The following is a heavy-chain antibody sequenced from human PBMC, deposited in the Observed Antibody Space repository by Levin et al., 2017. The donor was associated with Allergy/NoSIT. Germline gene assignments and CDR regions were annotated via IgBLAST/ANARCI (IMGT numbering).Heavy chain of an antibody. CDR1: GFTFSTYD. V-gene: IGHV3-13*04. CDR2: VDTAGNP. Sequence: GESLKISCAASGFTFSTYDMHWVRQTTGQGLEWVSGVDTAGNPYYPDSVKGRFTMSRENPKNSLYLQMNSLRAGDTAVYYCARATAGAHYLDYWGQGTLVTVAS. J-gene: IGHJ4*02. D-gene: IGHD4-17*01. CDR3: ARATAGAHYLDY.